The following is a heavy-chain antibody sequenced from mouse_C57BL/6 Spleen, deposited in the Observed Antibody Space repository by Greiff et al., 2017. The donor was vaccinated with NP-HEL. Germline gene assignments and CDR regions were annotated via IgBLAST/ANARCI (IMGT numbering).Heavy chain of an antibody. CDR3: ARAYYRAYYFDY. Sequence: EVKLVESGGGLVKPGGSLKLSCAASGFTFSSYAMSWVRQTPEKRLEWVATISDGGSYTYYPDNVKGRFTISRDNAKNNLYLQMSHLKSEDTAMYYCARAYYRAYYFDYWGQGTTLTVSS. CDR1: GFTFSSYA. CDR2: ISDGGSYT. V-gene: IGHV5-4*03. J-gene: IGHJ2*01. D-gene: IGHD2-14*01.